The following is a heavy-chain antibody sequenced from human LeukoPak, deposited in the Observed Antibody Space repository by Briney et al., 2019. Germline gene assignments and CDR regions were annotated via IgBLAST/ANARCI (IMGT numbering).Heavy chain of an antibody. CDR3: AASPSSFDYYYMDV. V-gene: IGHV5-51*01. CDR1: GYTFTGYY. CDR2: IYPGDSDT. D-gene: IGHD6-13*01. J-gene: IGHJ6*03. Sequence: KVSCKASGYTFTGYYMYWVRQMPGKGLEWMGIIYPGDSDTRYSPSFQGQVTISADKSISTAYLQWSSLKASDTAMYYCAASPSSFDYYYMDVWGKGTTVTVSS.